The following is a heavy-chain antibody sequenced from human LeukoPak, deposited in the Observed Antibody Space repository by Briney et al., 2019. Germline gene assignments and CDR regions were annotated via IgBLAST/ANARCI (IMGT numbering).Heavy chain of an antibody. CDR3: AKDVRNFFAAYGMDV. D-gene: IGHD2/OR15-2a*01. CDR1: GFTFSSYA. J-gene: IGHJ6*02. Sequence: AGGSLRLSCAASGFTFSSYAMSWVRQAPGKGLEWVSAISGSGGSTYYADSVKGRFTISRDNSKNTLYLQMNSLRAEDTAVYYCAKDVRNFFAAYGMDVWGQGTTVTVSS. CDR2: ISGSGGST. V-gene: IGHV3-23*01.